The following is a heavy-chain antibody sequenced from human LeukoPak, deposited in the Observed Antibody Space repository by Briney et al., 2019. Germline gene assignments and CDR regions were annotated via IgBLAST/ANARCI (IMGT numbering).Heavy chain of an antibody. V-gene: IGHV1-3*01. CDR3: ARDRRYSGSYFDWFDP. CDR1: GYTFTSYA. D-gene: IGHD1-26*01. Sequence: ASVKVSCKASGYTFTSYAMHWVRQAPGQRLEWMGWINAGNGNTKYSQKLQGRVTMTTDTSTSTAYMELRSLRSDDTAVYYCARDRRYSGSYFDWFDPWGQGTLVTVSS. CDR2: INAGNGNT. J-gene: IGHJ5*02.